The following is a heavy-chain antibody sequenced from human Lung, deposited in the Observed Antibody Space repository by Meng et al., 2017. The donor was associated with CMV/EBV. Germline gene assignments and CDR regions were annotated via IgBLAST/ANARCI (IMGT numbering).Heavy chain of an antibody. D-gene: IGHD6-19*01. Sequence: QLQLMQSGAEVKKPGASVRVSCKASGYTFTHHGISWIRQAPGQGLEWTGWISCYNGDTNYAQKFQGRVTMTTDTSTSTAYMDLRSLRSDDTAVYYCARDPSNTSGRYAYFDYWGQGTLVTVSS. CDR3: ARDPSNTSGRYAYFDY. CDR2: ISCYNGDT. J-gene: IGHJ4*02. CDR1: GYTFTHHG. V-gene: IGHV1-18*01.